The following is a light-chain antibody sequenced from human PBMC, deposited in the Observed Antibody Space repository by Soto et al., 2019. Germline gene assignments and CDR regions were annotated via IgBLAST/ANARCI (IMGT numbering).Light chain of an antibody. Sequence: QSALTQPASVSGSPGQSITISCTGTSSDVGGYNYVSWYQQHPGKAPKLMIYDVSNRPSGVSDRFSGSKSGNTASLTISGLQAEDEADYYCSSYTSSILYVFGTGTKATVL. V-gene: IGLV2-14*01. J-gene: IGLJ1*01. CDR3: SSYTSSILYV. CDR2: DVS. CDR1: SSDVGGYNY.